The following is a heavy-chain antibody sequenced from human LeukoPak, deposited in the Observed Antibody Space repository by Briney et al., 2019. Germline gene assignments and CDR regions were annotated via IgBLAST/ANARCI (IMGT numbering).Heavy chain of an antibody. CDR2: INPNSGGT. Sequence: ASVKVSCTASGYTFTGYYMHWVRQAPGQGLEWMGWINPNSGGTNYAQTFQGRVTMTRDTSISTAYMELSRLRSDDTAVYYCARRYCSGGSCYNDYWGQGTLVTVSS. D-gene: IGHD2-15*01. V-gene: IGHV1-2*02. J-gene: IGHJ4*02. CDR1: GYTFTGYY. CDR3: ARRYCSGGSCYNDY.